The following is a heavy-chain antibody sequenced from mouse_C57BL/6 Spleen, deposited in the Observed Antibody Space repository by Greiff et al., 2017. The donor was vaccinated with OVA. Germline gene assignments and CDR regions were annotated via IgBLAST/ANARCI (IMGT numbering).Heavy chain of an antibody. J-gene: IGHJ4*01. CDR1: GYTFTSYG. CDR2: IYPRSGNT. D-gene: IGHD3-2*02. Sequence: QVQLKESGAELARPGASVKLSCKASGYTFTSYGISWVKQRTGQGLEWIGEIYPRSGNTYYNEKLKGKATLTADKSSSKAYMELRSLTSEDSAVYFCARQLRPYAMDYWGQGTSVTVSS. V-gene: IGHV1-81*01. CDR3: ARQLRPYAMDY.